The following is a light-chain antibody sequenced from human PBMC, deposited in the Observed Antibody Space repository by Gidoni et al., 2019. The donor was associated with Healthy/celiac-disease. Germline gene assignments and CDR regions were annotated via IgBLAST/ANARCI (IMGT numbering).Light chain of an antibody. CDR1: QSISSW. J-gene: IGKJ1*01. CDR2: KAS. V-gene: IGKV1-5*03. CDR3: QQYNSYPWT. Sequence: DIRMTQSPSTLSASVGDRVTITCRASQSISSWLAWYQQKPGKAPKLLTYKASSLESGVPSRFSGSGSGTEFTLTISSLQPDDFATYYCQQYNSYPWTFGQGTKVEIK.